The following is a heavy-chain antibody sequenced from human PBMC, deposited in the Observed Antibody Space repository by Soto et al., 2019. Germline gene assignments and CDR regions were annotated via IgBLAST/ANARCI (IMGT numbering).Heavy chain of an antibody. J-gene: IGHJ6*02. CDR2: FWDGGSNK. CDR1: GVTFSRHG. D-gene: IGHD5-18*01. V-gene: IGHV3-33*01. CDR3: ARDGSDFGDPDLDVDTAMVPISYGMDV. Sequence: AGGALRHSFGGSGVTFSRHGMHWGRPAPGKGVGGGGGFWDGGSNKYYADSVKGRFTISRDNSKNTLYLQMNSLRAEDAAVYYCARDGSDFGDPDLDVDTAMVPISYGMDVWGQGTTVTVSS.